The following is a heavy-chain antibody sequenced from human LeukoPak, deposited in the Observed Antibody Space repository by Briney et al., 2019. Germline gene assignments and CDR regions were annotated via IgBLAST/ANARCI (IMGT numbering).Heavy chain of an antibody. Sequence: SQTLSLTCTVSGSSINSGNYYWSWIRQPAGKGLEWIGRIYTSGSTNYNPSLKSRVTISVGTSKNQFSPKLSSVTAADTAVYYCARSYGWFDPWGQGTLVTVSS. V-gene: IGHV4-61*02. CDR1: GSSINSGNYY. J-gene: IGHJ5*02. D-gene: IGHD3-10*01. CDR3: ARSYGWFDP. CDR2: IYTSGST.